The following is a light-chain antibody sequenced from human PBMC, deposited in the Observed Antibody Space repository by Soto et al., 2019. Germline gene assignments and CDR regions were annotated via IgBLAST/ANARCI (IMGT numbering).Light chain of an antibody. CDR1: QSVLYSSNNKNY. Sequence: DIVMTQSPDSLAVSLGERATINCKSSQSVLYSSNNKNYLDWYQQKPGQPPKLLIYWASTRESGVPDRFSGSGSGTDFTLPISSLQAEDVAVYYCQQYYSTPPTFGGGTKVEIK. CDR3: QQYYSTPPT. J-gene: IGKJ4*01. V-gene: IGKV4-1*01. CDR2: WAS.